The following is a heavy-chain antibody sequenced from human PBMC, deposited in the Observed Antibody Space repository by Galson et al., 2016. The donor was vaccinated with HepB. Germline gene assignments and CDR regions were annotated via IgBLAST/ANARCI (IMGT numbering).Heavy chain of an antibody. CDR1: GGSISSYY. V-gene: IGHV4-59*08. CDR3: ARWSLATAGTGWFDP. CDR2: IFYSGST. J-gene: IGHJ5*02. D-gene: IGHD6-13*01. Sequence: SETLSLTCTVSGGSISSYYWSWIRQPPGKGLEWIAYIFYSGSTTYNPSLKSRVTTSVDTSSNQFSLKLSSVTAADTAVYYCARWSLATAGTGWFDPWGQGT.